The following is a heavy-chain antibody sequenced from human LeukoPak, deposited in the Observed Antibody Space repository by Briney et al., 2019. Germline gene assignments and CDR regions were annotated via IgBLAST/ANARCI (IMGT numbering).Heavy chain of an antibody. Sequence: GASVKVSCKASGYTFTGYYMHWVRQAPGQGLEWMGWINPNSGGTNYAQKFQGRVTMTRDMSTSTVYMELSSLRSEDTAVYYCARGKGIQLWLLAHPPHFDYWGQGTLVTVSS. CDR1: GYTFTGYY. V-gene: IGHV1-2*02. J-gene: IGHJ4*02. CDR3: ARGKGIQLWLLAHPPHFDY. D-gene: IGHD5-18*01. CDR2: INPNSGGT.